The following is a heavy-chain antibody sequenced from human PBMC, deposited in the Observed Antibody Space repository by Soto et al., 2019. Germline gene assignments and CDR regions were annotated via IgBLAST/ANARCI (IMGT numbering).Heavy chain of an antibody. Sequence: GGSLRLSCAASGFTFSSYGMHWVRQAPGKGLEWVAVIWYDGSNKYYADSVKGRFTISRDNSKNTLYLQMNSLRAEDTAVYYCASSIEDDSSGYYGPNDAFDIWGQGTMVTV. CDR2: IWYDGSNK. J-gene: IGHJ3*02. V-gene: IGHV3-33*01. D-gene: IGHD3-22*01. CDR1: GFTFSSYG. CDR3: ASSIEDDSSGYYGPNDAFDI.